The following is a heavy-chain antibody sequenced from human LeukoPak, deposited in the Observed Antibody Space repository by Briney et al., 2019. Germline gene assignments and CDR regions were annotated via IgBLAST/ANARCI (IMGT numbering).Heavy chain of an antibody. CDR3: ARTFPRYCSSTSCYSRFDP. J-gene: IGHJ5*02. Sequence: GRSLRLSCAASGFTFSNHAMHWVRQAPGKGLEWVTGISYDAVNTYYADTVKGRFTISRDESMNTLYLLMNSLRPEDAAVYFCARTFPRYCSSTSCYSRFDPWGQGTLVTVSS. V-gene: IGHV3-30*01. CDR1: GFTFSNHA. CDR2: ISYDAVNT. D-gene: IGHD2-2*01.